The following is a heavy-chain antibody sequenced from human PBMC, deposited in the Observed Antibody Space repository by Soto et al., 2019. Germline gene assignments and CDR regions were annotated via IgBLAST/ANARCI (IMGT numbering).Heavy chain of an antibody. V-gene: IGHV1-69*13. CDR3: ARDVATNSRADYYDSSGYPA. CDR1: GGTFSTYV. J-gene: IGHJ5*02. Sequence: SVKVSCKASGGTFSTYVISWVRQAPGQGLEWMGGIIPIFGTANYAQKFQGRVTISAVESTSTAYMELSSLRSEDTAVYYCARDVATNSRADYYDSSGYPAWGQGTLVTVSS. CDR2: IIPIFGTA. D-gene: IGHD3-22*01.